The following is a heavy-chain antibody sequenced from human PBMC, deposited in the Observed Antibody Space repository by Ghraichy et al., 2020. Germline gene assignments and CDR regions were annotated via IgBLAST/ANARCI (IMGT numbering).Heavy chain of an antibody. CDR3: AHSPRGSYRYNNWFDP. Sequence: SGPTLVKPTQTLTLTCTFSGFSLSTSGVGVGWIRQPPGKALEWLALIYWNDDKRYSPSLKSRLTITKDTSKNQVVLTMTNMDPVDTATYYCAHSPRGSYRYNNWFDPWGQGTLVTVSS. D-gene: IGHD3-16*02. V-gene: IGHV2-5*01. CDR1: GFSLSTSGVG. J-gene: IGHJ5*02. CDR2: IYWNDDK.